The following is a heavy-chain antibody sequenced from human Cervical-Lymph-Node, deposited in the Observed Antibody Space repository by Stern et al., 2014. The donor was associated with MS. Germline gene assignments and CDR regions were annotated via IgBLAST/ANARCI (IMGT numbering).Heavy chain of an antibody. V-gene: IGHV3-33*01. D-gene: IGHD6-13*01. Sequence: VQLVQSGGGVVQPGRSLRLSCAASGFSFSRYAMHWVRQAPGKGLEWVALIWHDGSNPYYAASVTGRFTISRDNFKNTLYLQMNSLRAEDTAVYYCASAYSSSHYYFDYWGQGTLVTVSS. CDR2: IWHDGSNP. CDR1: GFSFSRYA. CDR3: ASAYSSSHYYFDY. J-gene: IGHJ4*02.